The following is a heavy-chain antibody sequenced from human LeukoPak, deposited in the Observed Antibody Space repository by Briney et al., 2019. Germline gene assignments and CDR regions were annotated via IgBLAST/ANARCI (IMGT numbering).Heavy chain of an antibody. Sequence: SETLSLTCAVYGGSFSGYYWSWIRQPPGKGLEWIGEINHSGSTNYNPSLKSRVTISVDTSKNQFSLKLSSVTAADTAVYYCARSELGIEDYFDYWGQGTLVTVSS. D-gene: IGHD7-27*01. CDR3: ARSELGIEDYFDY. CDR1: GGSFSGYY. J-gene: IGHJ4*02. CDR2: INHSGST. V-gene: IGHV4-34*01.